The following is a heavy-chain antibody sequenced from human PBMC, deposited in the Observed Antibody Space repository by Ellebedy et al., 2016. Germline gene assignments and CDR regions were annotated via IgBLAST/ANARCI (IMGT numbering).Heavy chain of an antibody. CDR3: ARGAVAGRYFDL. J-gene: IGHJ2*01. D-gene: IGHD4-23*01. Sequence: GGSLRLXXAGSDFSITNTYMAWIRQLPGQGLEWVAYISSRDSPDYADSVKGRFTISRDDAKNSVHLQMSRLRVDDTAVYYCARGAVAGRYFDLWGRGTPVTVSS. CDR1: DFSITNTY. CDR2: ISSRDSP. V-gene: IGHV3-69-1*02.